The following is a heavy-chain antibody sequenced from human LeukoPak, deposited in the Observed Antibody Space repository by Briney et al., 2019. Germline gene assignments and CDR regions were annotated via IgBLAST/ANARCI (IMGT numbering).Heavy chain of an antibody. V-gene: IGHV3-30*02. CDR1: GFTFSSYG. J-gene: IGHJ4*02. CDR3: AKGSWDILTGYYDYFDY. CDR2: IRYDGSNK. Sequence: QPGGSLRLSCAASGFTFSSYGMHWVRRAPGKGLEWVAFIRYDGSNKYYADSVKGRLTISRDNSKNTLYLQMNSLRAEDTAVYYCAKGSWDILTGYYDYFDYWGQGTLVTVSS. D-gene: IGHD3-9*01.